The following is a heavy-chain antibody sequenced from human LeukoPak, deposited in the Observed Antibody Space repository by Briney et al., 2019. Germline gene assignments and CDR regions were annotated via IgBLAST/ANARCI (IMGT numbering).Heavy chain of an antibody. J-gene: IGHJ4*02. Sequence: PSETLSLTCTVFGASITSHHWSWIRQTPGKGLEWIAYLYDTVGTKDNPSLKSRLTLSADTSKNQFSLRLSSVTAADTAVYYCATIKRGSIFGYFDFWGQGIKVTVSS. D-gene: IGHD5-18*01. CDR1: GASITSHH. CDR2: LYDTVGT. V-gene: IGHV4-59*11. CDR3: ATIKRGSIFGYFDF.